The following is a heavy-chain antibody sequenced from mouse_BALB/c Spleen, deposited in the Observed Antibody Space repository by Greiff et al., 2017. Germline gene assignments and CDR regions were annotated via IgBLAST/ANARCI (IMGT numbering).Heavy chain of an antibody. CDR1: GFTFTDYY. Sequence: EVMLVESGGGLVQPGGSLRLSCATSGFTFTDYYMRWVRQPPGKALEWLGFIRNNANGYTTEYSASVKGRFTISRDNSQSILYLQMNTLRAEDSATYYGARERGSSMDYWGQGTTLTVSA. CDR2: IRNNANGYTT. J-gene: IGHJ2*01. D-gene: IGHD1-1*01. V-gene: IGHV7-3*02. CDR3: ARERGSSMDY.